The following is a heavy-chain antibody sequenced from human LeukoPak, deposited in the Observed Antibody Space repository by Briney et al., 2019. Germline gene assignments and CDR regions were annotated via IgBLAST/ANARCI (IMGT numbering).Heavy chain of an antibody. J-gene: IGHJ4*02. D-gene: IGHD5-18*01. V-gene: IGHV1-46*01. CDR2: ISPLTGNT. Sequence: ASVKVSCKASGYTFTSYYMHWERQAPGQGLEWLGMISPLTGNTDYAQKFLGRITMTRDMSTYTVYMELSSLGSEDTAVYYCAREDTAMVKALDYWGQGTLVTVSS. CDR1: GYTFTSYY. CDR3: AREDTAMVKALDY.